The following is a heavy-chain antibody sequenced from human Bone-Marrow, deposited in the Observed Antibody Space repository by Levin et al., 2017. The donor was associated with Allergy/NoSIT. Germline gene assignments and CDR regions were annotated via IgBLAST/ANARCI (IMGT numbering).Heavy chain of an antibody. Sequence: SVKVSCKASGDTFSGYGIMWVRQAPGQGLEWMGGIMPTYGAANYAQKFQGRLSITADETTGTVYMELGSLTSGDTAVYYCARDRDWSTMSRGLLYGMDVWGQGTTVTVSS. CDR3: ARDRDWSTMSRGLLYGMDV. CDR2: IMPTYGAA. D-gene: IGHD3-10*01. V-gene: IGHV1-69*13. CDR1: GDTFSGYG. J-gene: IGHJ6*02.